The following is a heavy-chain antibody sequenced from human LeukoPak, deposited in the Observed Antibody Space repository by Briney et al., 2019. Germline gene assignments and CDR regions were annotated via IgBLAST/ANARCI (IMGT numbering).Heavy chain of an antibody. Sequence: GGSLRLSCAASGFTFSSYGMSWVRQAPGKGLEWVSAISGSGGSTYYADSVKGRFTISRDNSKNTLYLQMNSLRAEDTAVYYCAKDSGYSSSWYDYWGQGTLVTVSS. CDR3: AKDSGYSSSWYDY. V-gene: IGHV3-23*01. D-gene: IGHD6-13*01. CDR1: GFTFSSYG. CDR2: ISGSGGST. J-gene: IGHJ4*02.